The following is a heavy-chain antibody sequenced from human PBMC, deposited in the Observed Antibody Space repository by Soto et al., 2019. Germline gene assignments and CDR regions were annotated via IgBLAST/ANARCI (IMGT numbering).Heavy chain of an antibody. CDR3: ARDSPWNDDGGAFDI. CDR1: GFTFSSYW. Sequence: GGSLRLSCAASGFTFSSYWMSWVRQAPGKGLEWVANIKQDGSEKYYVDSVKGRFTISRDNAKNSLYLQMNSLRAEDTAVYYCARDSPWNDDGGAFDIWGQGTMVTVSS. V-gene: IGHV3-7*05. J-gene: IGHJ3*02. D-gene: IGHD1-1*01. CDR2: IKQDGSEK.